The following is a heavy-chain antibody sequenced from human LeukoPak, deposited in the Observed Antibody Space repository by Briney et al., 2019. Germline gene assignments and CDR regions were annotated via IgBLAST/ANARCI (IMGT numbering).Heavy chain of an antibody. V-gene: IGHV4-61*01. CDR2: IYYTGST. CDR1: GDSVSSDSYY. J-gene: IGHJ3*01. Sequence: SETLSLTCTVSGDSVSSDSYYWSWTRQPPGKGLEWIGYIYYTGSTNYNPSLKSRVTISVDTSKNEFSLKLSSVTAADTAVYFCAREGFPRAFDFWGQGTMVTVSS. CDR3: AREGFPRAFDF.